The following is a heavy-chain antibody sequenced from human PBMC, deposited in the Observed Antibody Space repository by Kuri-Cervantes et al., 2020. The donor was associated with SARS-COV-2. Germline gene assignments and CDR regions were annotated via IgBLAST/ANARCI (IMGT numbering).Heavy chain of an antibody. Sequence: LSLTCAASGFTFSSYAMSWVRQAPGKGLEWVSAISGSGGSTYYADSVKGRFTISRDNSKNTLYLQMNSLRAEDTAVYYCAKDHMIVPGSRSSFDNWGQGTLVTVSS. CDR1: GFTFSSYA. CDR2: ISGSGGST. D-gene: IGHD3-22*01. CDR3: AKDHMIVPGSRSSFDN. V-gene: IGHV3-23*01. J-gene: IGHJ4*02.